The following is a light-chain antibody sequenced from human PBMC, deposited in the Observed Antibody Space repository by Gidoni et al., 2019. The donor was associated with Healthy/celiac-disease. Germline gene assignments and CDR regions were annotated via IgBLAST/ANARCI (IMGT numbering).Light chain of an antibody. Sequence: EIVLTQSPGTLSLSPGERATLSCRASQSVSSSYLAWYQQKPGQAPRLLIYGASSRATGIPDRFSGSGSGTDFTLTISRLEPDYFAVSYCQQYGSSPGTFGHGTKVEIK. J-gene: IGKJ1*01. CDR3: QQYGSSPGT. CDR2: GAS. CDR1: QSVSSSY. V-gene: IGKV3-20*01.